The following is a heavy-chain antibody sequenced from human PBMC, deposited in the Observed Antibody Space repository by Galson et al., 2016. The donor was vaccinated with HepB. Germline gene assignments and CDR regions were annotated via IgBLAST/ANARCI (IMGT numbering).Heavy chain of an antibody. D-gene: IGHD5-12*01. CDR1: EFTFIDYG. J-gene: IGHJ4*02. Sequence: SLRLSCAASEFTFIDYGIHWVRQAPGKGLEWVALIWSDANSKYYADSVKGRFTISRDNSQNTVCLQMNSLRAEDAAVYYCARTDRYSGYNSEYFDSWGQGTLVTVSS. CDR3: ARTDRYSGYNSEYFDS. CDR2: IWSDANSK. V-gene: IGHV3-33*01.